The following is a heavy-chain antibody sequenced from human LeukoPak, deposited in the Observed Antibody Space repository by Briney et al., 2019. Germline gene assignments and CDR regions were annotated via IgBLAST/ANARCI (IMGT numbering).Heavy chain of an antibody. Sequence: SETLSLTCAVYGGSFSGYYWSWIRQPPAKGLEWIGEINHSGSTNYNPSLKSRVTISVDTSKNQFSLKLSSVTAADTAVYYCARGLSGYYYGGDYFDYWGQGTLVTVSS. CDR2: INHSGST. V-gene: IGHV4-34*01. D-gene: IGHD3-22*01. CDR1: GGSFSGYY. CDR3: ARGLSGYYYGGDYFDY. J-gene: IGHJ4*02.